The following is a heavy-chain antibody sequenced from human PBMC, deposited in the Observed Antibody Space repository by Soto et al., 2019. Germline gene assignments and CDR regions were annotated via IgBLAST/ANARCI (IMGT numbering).Heavy chain of an antibody. Sequence: QVQLVESGGGVVQPGRSLRLSCAASGFTFSSYGIHWVRQAPGKGLEWVAVIWYDGSNKYYADSVKGRFTISRDNSKNTLYLQMNSLRAEDTAVYYCARVWAPGYSYEAYYYGMDVWGQGTTVTVSS. J-gene: IGHJ6*02. CDR3: ARVWAPGYSYEAYYYGMDV. CDR2: IWYDGSNK. D-gene: IGHD5-18*01. CDR1: GFTFSSYG. V-gene: IGHV3-33*01.